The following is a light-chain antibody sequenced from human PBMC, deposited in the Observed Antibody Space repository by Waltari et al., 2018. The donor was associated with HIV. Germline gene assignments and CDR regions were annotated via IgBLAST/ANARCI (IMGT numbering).Light chain of an antibody. V-gene: IGLV3-21*02. CDR3: QVWDSSSDHHYV. J-gene: IGLJ1*01. Sequence: SYVLTQPPSVSVAPGQTARITCGGNNIGRKSVHRYQQKPGQAPVLVVYDDSDRPSGIPERFSGSNSGNTATLTISRFEAGDEADYYCQVWDSSSDHHYVFGTGTKVTVL. CDR2: DDS. CDR1: NIGRKS.